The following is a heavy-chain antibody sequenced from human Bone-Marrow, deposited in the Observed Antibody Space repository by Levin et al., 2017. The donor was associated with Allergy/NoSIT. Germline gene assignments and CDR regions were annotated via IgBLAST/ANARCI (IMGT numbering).Heavy chain of an antibody. Sequence: RGESLKISCKGSGYNFTTYWIGWVRQMPGKGLEWMGTVYPGDSDSHTTYSPSFQGQITISAGQSISTAHLQWNSLKASDSGIYYCARFNGGPLDLWGQGTLVTVSS. V-gene: IGHV5-51*01. CDR2: VYPGDSDSHT. D-gene: IGHD2-8*01. CDR1: GYNFTTYW. J-gene: IGHJ5*02. CDR3: ARFNGGPLDL.